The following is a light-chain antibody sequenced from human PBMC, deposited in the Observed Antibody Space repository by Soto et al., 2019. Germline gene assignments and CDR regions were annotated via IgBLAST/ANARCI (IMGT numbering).Light chain of an antibody. Sequence: EIALTQSPGTLSLSPGERATLSCRASQSVGSRFLAWYQQKPGQAPRLLIYGASNRATGIPDRFSGSGSGTDFTLTISRLEPEDFAVYYCQQYSSSRTFGQGTKVDIK. J-gene: IGKJ1*01. V-gene: IGKV3-20*01. CDR3: QQYSSSRT. CDR1: QSVGSRF. CDR2: GAS.